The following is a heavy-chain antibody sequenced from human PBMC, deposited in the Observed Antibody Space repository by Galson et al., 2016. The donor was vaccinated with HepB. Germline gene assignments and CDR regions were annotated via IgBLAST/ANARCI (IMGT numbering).Heavy chain of an antibody. J-gene: IGHJ6*02. D-gene: IGHD2/OR15-2a*01. CDR3: ARAVNFLGKPSSLNYYYYGLHV. Sequence: SVKVSCKVSGGTFTSYAISWVRQAPGQGLEWMGGITPMFGTANFALKFQDRVPITADESTSTVSMELSSLRSEDTAVYFCARAVNFLGKPSSLNYYYYGLHVWGQGTTVTVSS. CDR2: ITPMFGTA. V-gene: IGHV1-69*13. CDR1: GGTFTSYA.